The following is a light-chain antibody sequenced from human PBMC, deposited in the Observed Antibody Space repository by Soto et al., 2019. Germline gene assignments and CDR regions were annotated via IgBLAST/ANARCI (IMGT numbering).Light chain of an antibody. CDR1: QSIGTSY. Sequence: EIVLTQSPATLSLSPGERATLSCRASQSIGTSYIAWYQQKPGQPPRLLIYGASTRATDIPDRFSGSGSGTDFTLTINRLEPEDFAVYYCQQYARSPRLTFGGGTKVEIK. J-gene: IGKJ4*01. CDR2: GAS. V-gene: IGKV3-20*01. CDR3: QQYARSPRLT.